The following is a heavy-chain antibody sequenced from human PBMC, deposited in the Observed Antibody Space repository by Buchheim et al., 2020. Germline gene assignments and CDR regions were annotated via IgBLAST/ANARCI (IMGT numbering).Heavy chain of an antibody. CDR3: AKFGTTGDSSAYYPYLPFDH. CDR2: ITGSGGSA. J-gene: IGHJ4*02. D-gene: IGHD3-22*01. Sequence: EVQLLESGGGLVQPGGSLRLSCAASGFTFSSYAMSWVRQAPGKGLEWVSGITGSGGSAYYADSVKGRFTISRDNFKNTLYVQMNSLRAEDTAVYYCAKFGTTGDSSAYYPYLPFDHWGQGTL. CDR1: GFTFSSYA. V-gene: IGHV3-23*01.